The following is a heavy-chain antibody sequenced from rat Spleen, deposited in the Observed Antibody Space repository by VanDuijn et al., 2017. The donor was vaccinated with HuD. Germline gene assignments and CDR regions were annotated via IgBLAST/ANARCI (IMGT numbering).Heavy chain of an antibody. Sequence: EVQLVESGGGLVQPGRSMKLSCAASGFTFSNYFMAWVRQTPTKGLEWVASINTVGGNTFYRDSVKGRFTISRDNTKSTLYLQMDSLRSDDTATYYCTRGTYYRHWGQGTLVTVSS. D-gene: IGHD1-12*01. CDR3: TRGTYYRH. J-gene: IGHJ3*01. V-gene: IGHV5-25*01. CDR2: INTVGGNT. CDR1: GFTFSNYF.